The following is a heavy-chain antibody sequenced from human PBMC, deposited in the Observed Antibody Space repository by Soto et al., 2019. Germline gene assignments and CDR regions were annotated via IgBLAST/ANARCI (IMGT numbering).Heavy chain of an antibody. Sequence: SQTLSLTCAISGDSVSSNTAGWNWIRQSPSRGLEWLGRTYYRSRWYNDYAVSVKSRITITPDTSKNQLSLQLNSVTHEDTAVYFCARDLEDPVEVTAATYFHFYGMDVWGQGTKVTVYS. CDR3: ARDLEDPVEVTAATYFHFYGMDV. D-gene: IGHD2-2*01. CDR2: TYYRSRWYN. CDR1: GDSVSSNTAG. J-gene: IGHJ6*02. V-gene: IGHV6-1*01.